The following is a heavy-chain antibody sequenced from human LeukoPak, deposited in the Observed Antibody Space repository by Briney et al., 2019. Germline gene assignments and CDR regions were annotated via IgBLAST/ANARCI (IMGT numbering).Heavy chain of an antibody. CDR1: GFTFGDYA. V-gene: IGHV3-49*03. J-gene: IGHJ4*02. Sequence: GXXLXLSCTASGFTFGDYAMSWFRQAPGKGLEWVGFIRSKAYGGTTEYAASVKGRFTISRDDSKSIAYLQMNSLKTEDTAVYYCTVTMVRGVIIPLHFDYWGQGTLVTVSS. D-gene: IGHD3-10*01. CDR2: IRSKAYGGTT. CDR3: TVTMVRGVIIPLHFDY.